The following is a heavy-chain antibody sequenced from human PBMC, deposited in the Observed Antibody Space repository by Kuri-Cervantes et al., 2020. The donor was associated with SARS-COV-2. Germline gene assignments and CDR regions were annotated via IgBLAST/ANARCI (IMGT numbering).Heavy chain of an antibody. Sequence: GGSLRLSCAASGFTFSSYEMNWVRQAPGKGLEWVSYISSSGSTIYYADSVKGRFTISRDNAKNSLYLQMNSLRVEDTAVYYCTRMSSGGSPDYWGQGTLVTVSS. J-gene: IGHJ4*02. CDR1: GFTFSSYE. CDR2: ISSSGSTI. D-gene: IGHD2-15*01. V-gene: IGHV3-48*03. CDR3: TRMSSGGSPDY.